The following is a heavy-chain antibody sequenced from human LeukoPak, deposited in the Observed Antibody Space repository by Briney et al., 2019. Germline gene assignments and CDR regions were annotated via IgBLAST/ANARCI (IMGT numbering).Heavy chain of an antibody. CDR3: ARVKAAAFDI. Sequence: SETLSLTCAVYGGSFSGYYWSWIRQPPGKGLEWIGEINHSGSTNYNPSLKSRVTISVDTSKNQFSLKLSSVTAADTAVYYCARVKAAAFDIWGQGTMVTVSS. CDR1: GGSFSGYY. CDR2: INHSGST. D-gene: IGHD6-25*01. V-gene: IGHV4-34*01. J-gene: IGHJ3*02.